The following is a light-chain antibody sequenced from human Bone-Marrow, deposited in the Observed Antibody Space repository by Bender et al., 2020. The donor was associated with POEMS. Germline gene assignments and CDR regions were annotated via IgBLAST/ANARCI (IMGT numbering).Light chain of an antibody. CDR3: SSYTGSDSVL. CDR2: EVT. CDR1: ANDVGAYSY. Sequence: QSALTQPRSVSGSPGQSITVSCTGTANDVGAYSYVSWYQQHPGKAPKLMIYEVTSRPSGVSDRLSGSKSGNTASLTVSGLQADDEADYYCSSYTGSDSVLFGGGTKLTVL. V-gene: IGLV2-14*01. J-gene: IGLJ2*01.